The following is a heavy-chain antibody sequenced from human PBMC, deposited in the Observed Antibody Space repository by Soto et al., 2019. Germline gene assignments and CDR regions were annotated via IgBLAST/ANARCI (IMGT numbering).Heavy chain of an antibody. CDR1: GFTFSSYS. D-gene: IGHD4-17*01. Sequence: EVQLVESGGGLVKPGGSLRLSCAASGFTFSSYSMNWVRQAPGKGLEWVSSISSSSSYIYYADSVKGRFTISRDNAKNALYLIMNSLRAEDTAVYYCARDQVDGDYGMGDFQPWGQGNLVTVSS. J-gene: IGHJ1*01. V-gene: IGHV3-21*01. CDR2: ISSSSSYI. CDR3: ARDQVDGDYGMGDFQP.